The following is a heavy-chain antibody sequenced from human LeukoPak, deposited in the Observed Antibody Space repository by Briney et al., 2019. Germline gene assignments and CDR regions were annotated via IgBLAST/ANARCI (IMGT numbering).Heavy chain of an antibody. V-gene: IGHV3-30*18. CDR1: GFTFSSYG. Sequence: GGSLRLSYAASGFTFSSYGMHWVRQAPGKGLEWVAVISYDGSNKYYADSVKGRFTISRDNSKNTLYLQMNSLRAEDTAVYYCAKDQLLSIVVAPPYGMDVWGQGTSVTVSS. J-gene: IGHJ6*02. D-gene: IGHD2-21*01. CDR2: ISYDGSNK. CDR3: AKDQLLSIVVAPPYGMDV.